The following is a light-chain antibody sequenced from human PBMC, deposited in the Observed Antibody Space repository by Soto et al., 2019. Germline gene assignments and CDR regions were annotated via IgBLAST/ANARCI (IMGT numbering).Light chain of an antibody. CDR3: QQYNSYDMWS. CDR1: QSISSW. Sequence: DIQMTQSPSTLSASVGDKVTITCRASQSISSWLAWYQQKPGKAPKLLIYGASSLESGVPSRFSGSGSGTEFTLTISSLQADDFATYYCQQYNSYDMWSFGQGTKVELK. J-gene: IGKJ1*01. CDR2: GAS. V-gene: IGKV1-5*01.